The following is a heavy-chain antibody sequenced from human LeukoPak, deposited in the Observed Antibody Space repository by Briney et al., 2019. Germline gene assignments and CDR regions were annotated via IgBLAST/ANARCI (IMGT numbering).Heavy chain of an antibody. V-gene: IGHV4-59*01. D-gene: IGHD6-6*01. Sequence: SETRSLACTVSGGSISSYYWSWIRQPPGKGLEWIGYIYYSGSTNYNPSLKSRVTISVDTSKNQFSLKLSSVTAADTAVYYCARGSRTSFWYFDLWGRGTLVTVSS. CDR2: IYYSGST. CDR1: GGSISSYY. CDR3: ARGSRTSFWYFDL. J-gene: IGHJ2*01.